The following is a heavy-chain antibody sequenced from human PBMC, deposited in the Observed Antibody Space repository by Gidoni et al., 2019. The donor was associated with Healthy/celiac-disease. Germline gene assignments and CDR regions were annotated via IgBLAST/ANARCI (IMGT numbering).Heavy chain of an antibody. Sequence: EVQLVESGGGLVQPGGSLRLSCAASGFTFSSYSMNWVRQAPGKGLEWVSYISSSSSTIYYADSVKGRFTISRDNAKNSLYLQMNSLRAEDTAVYYGARELGVTGDYWGQGTLVTVSS. J-gene: IGHJ4*02. V-gene: IGHV3-48*01. CDR3: ARELGVTGDY. CDR1: GFTFSSYS. CDR2: ISSSSSTI. D-gene: IGHD3-3*01.